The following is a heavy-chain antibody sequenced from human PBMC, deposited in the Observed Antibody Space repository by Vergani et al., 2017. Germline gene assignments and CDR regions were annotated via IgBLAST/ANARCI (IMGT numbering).Heavy chain of an antibody. CDR1: GFTFSSYG. V-gene: IGHV3-30*03. J-gene: IGHJ4*02. CDR2: ISYDGSNK. D-gene: IGHD4-17*01. CDR3: ARIKVETVTLPFDY. Sequence: QVQLVESGGGVVQPGRSLRLSCAASGFTFSSYGMHWVRQAPGKGLEWVAVISYDGSNKYYADSVKGRFTISRDNSKNTLYLQMNSLRAEDTAVYYCARIKVETVTLPFDYWGQGTLVTVSS.